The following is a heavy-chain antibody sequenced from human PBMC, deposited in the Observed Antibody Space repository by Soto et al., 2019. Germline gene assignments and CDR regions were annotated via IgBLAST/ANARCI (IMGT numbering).Heavy chain of an antibody. D-gene: IGHD3-22*01. CDR3: AAHYYDSSGYFGY. Sequence: GGSLRLSCAASGFTFSDYYMSWIRQAPGKGLEWVSYISSSSSYKNYADSVKGRFTISRDNAKNSLYLQMNSLRAEDTAVYYCAAHYYDSSGYFGYWGQGTLVTVSS. V-gene: IGHV3-11*06. CDR1: GFTFSDYY. J-gene: IGHJ4*02. CDR2: ISSSSSYK.